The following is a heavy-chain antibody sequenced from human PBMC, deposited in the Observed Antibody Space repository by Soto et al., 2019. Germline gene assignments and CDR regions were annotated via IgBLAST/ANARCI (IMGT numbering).Heavy chain of an antibody. CDR3: ARGRGDYYYYALDV. J-gene: IGHJ6*02. V-gene: IGHV3-48*02. CDR2: ISSSSRTI. CDR1: GFTFSSHS. Sequence: EVQLVESGGDWVQRGGSLRLSCAASGFTFSSHSMNWVRQAPGKGLEWISYISSSSRTIYYADSVKGRFTISRDDAKNSLYLQVNSLRDEDTAVYYCARGRGDYYYYALDVWGQGTTVTVSS.